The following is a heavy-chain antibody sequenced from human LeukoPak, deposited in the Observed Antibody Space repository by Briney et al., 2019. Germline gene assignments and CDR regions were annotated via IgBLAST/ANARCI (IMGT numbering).Heavy chain of an antibody. Sequence: GGSLRLSCAASGFTFSSHGMNWVRQAPGKGLEWVSGIRGDGVTTYYADSVKGRFTISRDNSKNTLYLQMNSLRAEDTAVYYCVRDWGYDSSGYWQKYFDTWGQGTLVTVSS. D-gene: IGHD3-22*01. CDR2: IRGDGVTT. CDR3: VRDWGYDSSGYWQKYFDT. V-gene: IGHV3-23*01. CDR1: GFTFSSHG. J-gene: IGHJ4*02.